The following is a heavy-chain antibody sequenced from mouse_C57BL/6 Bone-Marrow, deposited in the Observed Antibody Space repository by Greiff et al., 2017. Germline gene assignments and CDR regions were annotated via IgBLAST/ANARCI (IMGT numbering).Heavy chain of an antibody. CDR2: IDPSDSYT. J-gene: IGHJ2*01. V-gene: IGHV1-50*01. CDR1: GYTFTSYW. CDR3: ARGEYYFDY. Sequence: QVQLQQPGAELVKPGASVKLSCKASGYTFTSYWMQWVKQRPGQGLEWIGEIDPSDSYTNYNQKFKGKATLTVDTSSSTAYMQLSSLTSEDSAVYYCARGEYYFDYWGQGTTLTVSS.